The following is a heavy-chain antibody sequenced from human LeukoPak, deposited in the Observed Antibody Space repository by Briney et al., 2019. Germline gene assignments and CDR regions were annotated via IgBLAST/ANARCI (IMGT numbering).Heavy chain of an antibody. CDR2: MNPNSGST. CDR1: GYTFTSCD. Sequence: GASVKVSCKASGYTFTSCDINWVRQATGQGLEWMGWMNPNSGSTGYGQSFQGRITMTRDISIGTACMELSNLTSEDTAIYYCTRGSSGRRDNWGQGTLVTVSA. D-gene: IGHD6-19*01. V-gene: IGHV1-8*01. CDR3: TRGSSGRRDN. J-gene: IGHJ4*02.